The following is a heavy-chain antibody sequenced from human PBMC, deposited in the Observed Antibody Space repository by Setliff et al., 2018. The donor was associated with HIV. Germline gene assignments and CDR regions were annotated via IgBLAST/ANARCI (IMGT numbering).Heavy chain of an antibody. CDR3: ATVWSVVLGTIPSYSFDS. D-gene: IGHD3-10*01. CDR2: IYTSGSD. CDR1: GGSNTSDSYY. V-gene: IGHV4-61*09. Sequence: SETLSLTCTVSGGSNTSDSYYWSWIRQPAGKGLEWIGHIYTSGSDNYNPSLKSRVTISLDAPKNEFSLKLSSVTAADTAVYYCATVWSVVLGTIPSYSFDSWGQGTLFTVSS. J-gene: IGHJ4*02.